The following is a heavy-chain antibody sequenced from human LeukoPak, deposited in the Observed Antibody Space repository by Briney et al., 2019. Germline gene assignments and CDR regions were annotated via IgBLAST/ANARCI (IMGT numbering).Heavy chain of an antibody. CDR3: ARDLVGATRVYYFDY. CDR1: GYTFTSYY. Sequence: ASVKVSCKASGYTFTSYYMHWVRQAPGQGLEWMGIINPSGGSTSYAQKFQGRVTMTRDTSTSTAYMELSSLRSEDTAVYYCARDLVGATRVYYFDYWGQGTLVTVSS. CDR2: INPSGGST. V-gene: IGHV1-46*01. D-gene: IGHD1-26*01. J-gene: IGHJ4*02.